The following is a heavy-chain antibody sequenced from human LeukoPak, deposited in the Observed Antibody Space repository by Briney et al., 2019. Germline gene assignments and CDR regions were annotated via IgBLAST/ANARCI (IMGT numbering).Heavy chain of an antibody. V-gene: IGHV1-69*13. CDR1: GGTFSSYA. CDR2: IIPILGTA. D-gene: IGHD4-23*01. CDR3: ARSLIDYGGSYDAFDI. Sequence: SVKVSCKASGGTFSSYAISWVRQAPGQGLEWMGGIIPILGTANYAQKFQGRVTITADESTSTAYMELSSLRSEDTAVYYCARSLIDYGGSYDAFDIWGQGTMVTISS. J-gene: IGHJ3*02.